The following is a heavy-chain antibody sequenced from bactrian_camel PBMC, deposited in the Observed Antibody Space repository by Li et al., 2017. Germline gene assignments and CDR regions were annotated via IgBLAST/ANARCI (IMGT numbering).Heavy chain of an antibody. CDR1: GSTSSSYY. V-gene: IGHV3-2*01. J-gene: IGHJ6*01. CDR3: AAVRYGVTWYPLCRARSADFGY. CDR2: IDSDGRNT. Sequence: HVQLVESGGGLVQPGGSLRLSCAASGSTSSSYYFAWVRQAPGKGLEWVSTIDSDGRNTYYADSMKGRFTISRDNTKNTVYLQMNSLKPEDTAMYYCAAVRYGVTWYPLCRARSADFGYWGQGTQVTVS. D-gene: IGHD6*01.